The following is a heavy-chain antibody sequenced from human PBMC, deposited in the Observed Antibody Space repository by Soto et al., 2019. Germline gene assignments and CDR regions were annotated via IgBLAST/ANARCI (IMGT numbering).Heavy chain of an antibody. Sequence: QVQLQESGPGLVKPSQTLSLTCTVSGDSITSGGYYWSWVRQHPGKGLEYIGYIYYNGATYYNPSLKSRVTISLDTSQNQFSLNLRSVTAADTAVDYCARGYCPGCECPNYFDPWGQGTLVTVSS. CDR3: ARGYCPGCECPNYFDP. CDR2: IYYNGAT. J-gene: IGHJ5*02. D-gene: IGHD2-8*02. CDR1: GDSITSGGYY. V-gene: IGHV4-31*03.